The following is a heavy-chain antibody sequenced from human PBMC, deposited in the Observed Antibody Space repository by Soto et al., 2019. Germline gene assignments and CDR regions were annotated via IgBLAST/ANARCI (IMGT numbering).Heavy chain of an antibody. CDR2: IYYSGST. Sequence: SETLSLTCTVSGGSISSYYWSWIRQPPGKGLEWIGYIYYSGSTNYNPSLKSRVTISVDTSKNQFSLKLSSLRSEDTAVYYCARELKTTAAPRALWFDPWGQGTLVTVSS. CDR1: GGSISSYY. J-gene: IGHJ5*02. V-gene: IGHV4-59*01. CDR3: ARELKTTAAPRALWFDP. D-gene: IGHD4-17*01.